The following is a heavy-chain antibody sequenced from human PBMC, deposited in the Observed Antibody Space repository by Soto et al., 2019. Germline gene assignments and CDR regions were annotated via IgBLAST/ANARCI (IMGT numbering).Heavy chain of an antibody. D-gene: IGHD3-10*01. Sequence: QVQLVQSGAEVKKPGSSVKVSCKASGGTFSSYTISWVRQAPGQGLEWMGRIIPILGIANYAQKFQGRVTITEDKSTSTAYMELSSLRSEDTAVYYCARQSMVRGVSRDYWGQGTLVTVSS. V-gene: IGHV1-69*02. CDR3: ARQSMVRGVSRDY. CDR2: IIPILGIA. CDR1: GGTFSSYT. J-gene: IGHJ4*02.